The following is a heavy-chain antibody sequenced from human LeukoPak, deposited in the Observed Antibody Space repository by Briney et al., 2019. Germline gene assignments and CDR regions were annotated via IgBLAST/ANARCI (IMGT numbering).Heavy chain of an antibody. CDR2: INPNSGGT. J-gene: IGHJ5*02. CDR3: ARDVAGGGELLAH. D-gene: IGHD1-26*01. CDR1: GYTFTGYY. Sequence: ASVTVSCKASGYTFTGYYMHWVRQAPGQGLEWMGWINPNSGGTNYAKKFQGRVTMTRDTSISTAYMELSRLRSDDTAVYYCARDVAGGGELLAHWGQGTLVTVSS. V-gene: IGHV1-2*02.